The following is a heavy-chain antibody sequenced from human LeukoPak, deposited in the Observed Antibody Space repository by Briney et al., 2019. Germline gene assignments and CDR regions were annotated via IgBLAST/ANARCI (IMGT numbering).Heavy chain of an antibody. D-gene: IGHD5-18*01. CDR1: GYTFTNHY. J-gene: IGHJ2*01. V-gene: IGHV1-46*01. Sequence: ASVTLSCKASGYTFTNHYMHWVRQAPGQGLEWMGVIHPSGGSTTYAQKFQGRVTLTTDTSTSTVNVELRSLTSDDTAVYFCARATLDAAMVYWYFDLWGRGTLVTVSS. CDR2: IHPSGGST. CDR3: ARATLDAAMVYWYFDL.